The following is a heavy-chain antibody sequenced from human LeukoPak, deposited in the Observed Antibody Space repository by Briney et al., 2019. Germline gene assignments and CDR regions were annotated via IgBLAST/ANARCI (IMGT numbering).Heavy chain of an antibody. V-gene: IGHV4-59*01. CDR1: GGSISSYY. CDR2: IYYSGST. CDR3: ARVVFGSGYFDY. D-gene: IGHD3-10*01. Sequence: SETLSLTCTVSGGSISSYYWSWIRQPPGKGLEWIEYIYYSGSTNYNPSLKSRVTISVDTSKNQFSLKLSSVTAADTAVYYCARVVFGSGYFDYWGQGTLVTVSS. J-gene: IGHJ4*02.